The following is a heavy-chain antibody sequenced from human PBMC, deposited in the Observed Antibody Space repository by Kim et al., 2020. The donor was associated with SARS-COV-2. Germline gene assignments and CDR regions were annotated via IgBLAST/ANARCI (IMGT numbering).Heavy chain of an antibody. CDR1: GYSFTSYW. CDR3: ARRLSYFYGMDV. Sequence: GASLKISCKGSGYSFTSYWISWVRQMPGKGLEWMGRIDPSDSYTNYSPSFQGHVTISADKSISTAYLQWSSLKASDTAMYYCARRLSYFYGMDVWGQGTTVTVSS. V-gene: IGHV5-10-1*01. CDR2: IDPSDSYT. J-gene: IGHJ6*02. D-gene: IGHD2-21*01.